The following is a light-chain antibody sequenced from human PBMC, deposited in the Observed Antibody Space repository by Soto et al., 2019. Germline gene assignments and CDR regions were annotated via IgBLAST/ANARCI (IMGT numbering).Light chain of an antibody. Sequence: QPVLTQSPSASASLGASVKLTCTLSSGHSSYAIAWHQQQPEKGPRYLMKLNSDGSHRKGDGIPDRFSGSSSGAERYLTISSLQSEDEADYYCQTWGPGIAWVFGGGTKVTVL. CDR3: QTWGPGIAWV. CDR2: LNSDGSH. V-gene: IGLV4-69*01. J-gene: IGLJ3*02. CDR1: SGHSSYA.